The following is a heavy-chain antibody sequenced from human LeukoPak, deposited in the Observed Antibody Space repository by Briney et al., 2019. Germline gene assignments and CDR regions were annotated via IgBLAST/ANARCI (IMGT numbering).Heavy chain of an antibody. J-gene: IGHJ4*02. V-gene: IGHV3-23*01. Sequence: GGSLRLSCAASGFTFSSYAMTWVRQAPGKGLEWVSAISGSAGSTYYADSVKGRLTISRDNSKDTLFLQMNSLRAEDTAVYYCAREGPRGNSQFDYWGQGTLVTVSS. D-gene: IGHD2/OR15-2a*01. CDR2: ISGSAGST. CDR1: GFTFSSYA. CDR3: AREGPRGNSQFDY.